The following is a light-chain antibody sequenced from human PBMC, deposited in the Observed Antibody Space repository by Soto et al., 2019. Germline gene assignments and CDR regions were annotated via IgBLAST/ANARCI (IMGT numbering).Light chain of an antibody. CDR2: DTS. Sequence: VLTQSPATLSLSPRERATLYCRASQSVSSYLAWYQQKPGQAPRLLIYDTSNRATGVPARFSGSGSGTDFTLTISSLEPEDCAIYYCQQRQYWPPIPFGQGGRLAIK. J-gene: IGKJ5*01. V-gene: IGKV3-11*01. CDR3: QQRQYWPPIP. CDR1: QSVSSY.